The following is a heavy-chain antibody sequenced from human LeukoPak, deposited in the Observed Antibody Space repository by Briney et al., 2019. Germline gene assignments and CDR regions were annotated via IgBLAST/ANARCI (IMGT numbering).Heavy chain of an antibody. CDR1: GFTFSDYN. Sequence: GGSLRLSCAASGFTFSDYNMNWVRQAPGKGLEWVSSISSSSSYIYYADSVKGRFTISRDNAKNSLYLQMNSLRAEDTAVYYCARDDTTWYYFDYWGQGTLVTVSS. CDR2: ISSSSSYI. CDR3: ARDDTTWYYFDY. J-gene: IGHJ4*02. V-gene: IGHV3-21*01. D-gene: IGHD1-14*01.